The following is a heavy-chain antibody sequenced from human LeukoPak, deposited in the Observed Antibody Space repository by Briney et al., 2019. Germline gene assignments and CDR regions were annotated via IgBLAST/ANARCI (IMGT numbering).Heavy chain of an antibody. CDR3: ARAGGAGTVDF. J-gene: IGHJ4*02. D-gene: IGHD6-13*01. V-gene: IGHV3-7*01. CDR1: GFTFGIYW. Sequence: GGSLRLSCAASGFTFGIYWMSWVRQAPGQGLEWVANINQGGTEEYYVDPVKGRFTISRDNANNSLYLQMNNLRAGDTAVYYCARAGGAGTVDFWGQGTLIMVSS. CDR2: INQGGTEE.